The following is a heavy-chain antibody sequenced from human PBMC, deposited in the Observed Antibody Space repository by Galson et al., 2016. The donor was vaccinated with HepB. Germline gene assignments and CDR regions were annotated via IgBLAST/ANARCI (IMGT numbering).Heavy chain of an antibody. Sequence: QSGAEVKKPGASVKVSCKASGYTFTGYALHWVRQAPGQRLEWMAWIKTDNGDTEYSQNFQGRVTITRDTSESTGYMDLSSLRSEDTAVYYCARDGGSGYYRWTWGQGTLVTVSS. CDR2: IKTDNGDT. D-gene: IGHD5-12*01. J-gene: IGHJ5*02. CDR1: GYTFTGYA. CDR3: ARDGGSGYYRWT. V-gene: IGHV1-3*04.